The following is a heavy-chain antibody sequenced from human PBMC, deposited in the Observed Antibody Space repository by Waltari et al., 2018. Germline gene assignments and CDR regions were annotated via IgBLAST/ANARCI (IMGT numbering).Heavy chain of an antibody. CDR3: ARDGPIVGAMGYYYMDV. D-gene: IGHD1-26*01. J-gene: IGHJ6*03. V-gene: IGHV4-4*07. Sequence: QVQLQESGPGLVKPSETLSLTCTVSGGSISSYYWSWIRQPAGKGLEWIGRIYTSGTTNYNPSLKSRVTMSVDTSKNQFSLKLSSVTAADTAVYYCARDGPIVGAMGYYYMDVWGKGTTVTVSS. CDR1: GGSISSYY. CDR2: IYTSGTT.